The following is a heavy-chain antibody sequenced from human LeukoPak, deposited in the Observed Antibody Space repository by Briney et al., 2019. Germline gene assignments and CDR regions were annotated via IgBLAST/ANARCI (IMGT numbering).Heavy chain of an antibody. CDR2: VSGSGGTT. D-gene: IGHD6-13*01. V-gene: IGHV3-23*01. Sequence: GGSLRLSCAASGFSFSGYAMSWVRQAPGKGLEWVSAVSGSGGTTFYADSVKGRFTISRDNAKNSLYLQMNSLRAEDTAVYYCARVDRYSSSPSSFDYWGQGTLVTVSS. CDR1: GFSFSGYA. J-gene: IGHJ4*02. CDR3: ARVDRYSSSPSSFDY.